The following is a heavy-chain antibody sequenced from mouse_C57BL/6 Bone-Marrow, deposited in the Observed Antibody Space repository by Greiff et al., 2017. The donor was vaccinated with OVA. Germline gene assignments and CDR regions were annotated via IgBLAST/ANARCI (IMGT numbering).Heavy chain of an antibody. Sequence: VQLQESGPGLVAPSQSLSITCTVSGFSLTSYGVDWVRPPPGQGLEWLGVIWGGGSTNYNSALMSRLSISKDNSKNQVFLEMNSLHTDDTAMYYCAKRNGRACYAMDYWGQGTSVTVSS. D-gene: IGHD3-1*01. CDR3: AKRNGRACYAMDY. CDR1: GFSLTSYG. CDR2: IWGGGST. J-gene: IGHJ4*01. V-gene: IGHV2-9*01.